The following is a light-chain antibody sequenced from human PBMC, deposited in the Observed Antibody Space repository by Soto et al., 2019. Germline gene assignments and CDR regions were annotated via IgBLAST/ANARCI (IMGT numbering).Light chain of an antibody. V-gene: IGKV1-39*01. J-gene: IGKJ5*01. CDR2: AAS. CDR1: QSISTY. Sequence: DIQRTQSASPMSASVGDRVAITCLASQSISTYLNWYQQKPGKAPKVLIYAASNLQSGVPPRFSGSGSGTDFTLTISSLQNEDVATYFCQQRYRTTITFGQGTRLEI. CDR3: QQRYRTTIT.